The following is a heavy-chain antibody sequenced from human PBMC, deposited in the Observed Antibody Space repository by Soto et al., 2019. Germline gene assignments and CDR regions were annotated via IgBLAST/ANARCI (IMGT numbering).Heavy chain of an antibody. Sequence: SVKVSCNASGGTFRNHVFNWVRQAPGQGLEWMGVIIPIIGTPKYAQKFQSRVTITAYASTNTVYLDVSSLRSQDTAVYYCARGLEFIYFISFRLDYWGQGTLVTVSS. CDR3: ARGLEFIYFISFRLDY. V-gene: IGHV1-69*13. D-gene: IGHD3-9*01. CDR2: IIPIIGTP. J-gene: IGHJ4*02. CDR1: GGTFRNHV.